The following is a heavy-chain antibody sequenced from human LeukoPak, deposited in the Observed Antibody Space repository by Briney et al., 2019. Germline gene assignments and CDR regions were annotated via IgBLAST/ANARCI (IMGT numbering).Heavy chain of an antibody. CDR1: GGSISCSSYY. V-gene: IGHV4-39*01. CDR3: ARSRPLPYFDY. J-gene: IGHJ4*02. CDR2: INHSGST. D-gene: IGHD2-2*01. Sequence: SETLSLTCTVSGGSISCSSYYWSWIRQPPGKGLEWIGEINHSGSTNYNPSLKSRVTISVDTSKNQFSLKLSSVTAADTAVYYCARSRPLPYFDYWGQGTLVTVSS.